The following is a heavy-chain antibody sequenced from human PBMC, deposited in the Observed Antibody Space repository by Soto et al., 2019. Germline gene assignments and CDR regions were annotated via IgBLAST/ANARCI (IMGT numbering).Heavy chain of an antibody. J-gene: IGHJ5*02. CDR2: MCNSPEDI. D-gene: IGHD3-22*01. Sequence: PGGSLRLSCAASGVDFIVTCMSWIRQAPGKGLEWVSHMCNSPEDIYYAGSVKGRFTISRDSAKNSLYLQMNSLRAEDTAVYYCARLPYYSDQWGRGTLVTVSS. CDR1: GVDFIVTC. V-gene: IGHV3-11*04. CDR3: ARLPYYSDQ.